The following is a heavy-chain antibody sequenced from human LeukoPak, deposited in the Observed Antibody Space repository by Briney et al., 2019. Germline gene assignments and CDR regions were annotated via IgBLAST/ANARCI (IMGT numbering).Heavy chain of an antibody. J-gene: IGHJ6*02. V-gene: IGHV1-69*04. CDR3: ARDGYCSGGSCSKSYYYYGMDV. Sequence: SVKVSCKASGGTFSSYAISWVRQAPGQGLEWMGRIIPILGIANYAQKFQGRVTITADKSTSTAYMELSSLRSEDTAVYYRARDGYCSGGSCSKSYYYYGMDVWGQGTTVTVSS. CDR2: IIPILGIA. CDR1: GGTFSSYA. D-gene: IGHD2-15*01.